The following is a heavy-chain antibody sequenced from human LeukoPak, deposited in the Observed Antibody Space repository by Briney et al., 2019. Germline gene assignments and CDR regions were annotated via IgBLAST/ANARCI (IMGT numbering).Heavy chain of an antibody. D-gene: IGHD3-10*02. CDR1: GFTFSSYG. V-gene: IGHV3-23*01. CDR3: AELGITMIGGV. Sequence: GGTLRLSCAASGFTFSSYGMTWVRQAPGKGLQWVSGISGSAYDTYYADSVKGRFTISRDNAKNSLYLQMNSLRAEDTAVYYCAELGITMIGGVWGKGTTVTISS. CDR2: ISGSAYDT. J-gene: IGHJ6*04.